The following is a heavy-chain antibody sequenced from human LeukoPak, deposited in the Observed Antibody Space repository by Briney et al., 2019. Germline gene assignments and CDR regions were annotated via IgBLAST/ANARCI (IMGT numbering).Heavy chain of an antibody. J-gene: IGHJ4*02. CDR3: ARDSQPAMVTPRLDY. V-gene: IGHV3-33*01. D-gene: IGHD5-18*01. CDR2: IWYDGSNK. CDR1: GFTFSSYG. Sequence: GGSLRLSCAASGFTFSSYGMHWVRQAPGKGLEWVAVIWYDGSNKYYADSVKGRFTISRDNSKNTLYLQMNSLRAEDTAVYYCARDSQPAMVTPRLDYWGQGTLVTVSS.